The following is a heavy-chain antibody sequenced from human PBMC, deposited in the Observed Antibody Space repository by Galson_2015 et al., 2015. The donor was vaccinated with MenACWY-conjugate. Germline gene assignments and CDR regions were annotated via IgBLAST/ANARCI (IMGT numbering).Heavy chain of an antibody. J-gene: IGHJ4*02. CDR1: GFIFSDYN. D-gene: IGHD1-26*01. CDR2: ISYDGSDR. V-gene: IGHV3-30*03. Sequence: SLRLSCAASGFIFSDYNIHWVRQSPGGGLEWVAVISYDGSDRYYADSVKGRFSISRDNSKDTLYLQMNSLRPEDTAVYFCTRDRTEIVTLYIFDSWGQGTLVTVSS. CDR3: TRDRTEIVTLYIFDS.